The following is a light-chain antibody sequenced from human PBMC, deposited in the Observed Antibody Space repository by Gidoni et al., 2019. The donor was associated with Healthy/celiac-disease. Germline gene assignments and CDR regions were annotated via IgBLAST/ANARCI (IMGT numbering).Light chain of an antibody. CDR1: NIGSKT. Sequence: SYALTQPPSVSVSSGETARITCGGTNIGSKTVHWSHQKPGQAPVLVIYYATDRPSGIPERFSGSNSGNTATLTISGVEAGDEADYYCQVWDSSSDHRVFGGGTKLTVL. CDR3: QVWDSSSDHRV. CDR2: YAT. V-gene: IGLV3-21*04. J-gene: IGLJ3*02.